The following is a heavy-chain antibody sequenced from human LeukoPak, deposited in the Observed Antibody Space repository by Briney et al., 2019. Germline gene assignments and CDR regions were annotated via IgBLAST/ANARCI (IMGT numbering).Heavy chain of an antibody. CDR1: GLTFSSFS. V-gene: IGHV3-48*01. Sequence: TGGSLRLSCAASGLTFSSFSMNWVRQAPGKGLEWVSYISSASLAIYYADSVKGRFTISRDNAKDSLYLQMNSLRAEDTAVYYCARSGHYGAGSHYSLNGFDPWGQGTLVTVSS. D-gene: IGHD3-10*01. CDR2: ISSASLAI. J-gene: IGHJ5*02. CDR3: ARSGHYGAGSHYSLNGFDP.